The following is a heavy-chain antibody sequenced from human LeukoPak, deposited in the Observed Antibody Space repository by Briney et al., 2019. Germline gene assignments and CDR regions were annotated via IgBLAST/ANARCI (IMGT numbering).Heavy chain of an antibody. D-gene: IGHD3-10*01. CDR3: ARALHGV. CDR2: ISYDGSNK. CDR1: GFTFSSYA. Sequence: PGRSLRLSCAASGFTFSSYAMHWVRQAPGKGLEWVAVISYDGSNKYYADSVKGRFTISRDNAKNSLYLQMNSLRAEDTAVYYCARALHGVWGQGTLVTVSS. J-gene: IGHJ4*02. V-gene: IGHV3-30*04.